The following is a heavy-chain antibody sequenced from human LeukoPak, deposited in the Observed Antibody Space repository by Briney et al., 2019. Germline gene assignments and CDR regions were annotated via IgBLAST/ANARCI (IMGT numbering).Heavy chain of an antibody. D-gene: IGHD1-26*01. CDR2: IKSKTDGGTT. CDR1: GFTFSNAW. J-gene: IGHJ4*02. CDR3: AKGLLSNSQRGYFDC. Sequence: GGSLRLSCAASGFTFSNAWMSWVRQAPGKGLEWVGRIKSKTDGGTTDYAAPVKGRFTISRDDSKNTLYLQMNSLKTEDTAVYYCAKGLLSNSQRGYFDCWGQGALVSVSS. V-gene: IGHV3-15*01.